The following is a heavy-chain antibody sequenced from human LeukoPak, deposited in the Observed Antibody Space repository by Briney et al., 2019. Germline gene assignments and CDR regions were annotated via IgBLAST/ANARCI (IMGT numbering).Heavy chain of an antibody. V-gene: IGHV3-23*01. Sequence: GGSLRLSCAVSGLHFSGTAMSWVRQAPGKWLEWVSAISHDGMNAYYADSVKGRFTISRDNSKKTVSLEMSSLTAADTGVYYCAKDGAQYSSGPECDPRGQGALVTLSP. CDR3: AKDGAQYSSGPECDP. D-gene: IGHD6-19*01. CDR2: ISHDGMNA. J-gene: IGHJ5*02. CDR1: GLHFSGTA.